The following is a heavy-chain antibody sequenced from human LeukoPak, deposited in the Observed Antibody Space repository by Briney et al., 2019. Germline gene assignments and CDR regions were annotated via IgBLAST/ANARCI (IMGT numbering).Heavy chain of an antibody. V-gene: IGHV4-39*07. D-gene: IGHD5-24*01. CDR3: ARLQNWFDP. CDR2: IYHSGST. Sequence: SETLSLTCSVSGGSISSNTYYWGWIRRPPGKGLEWIGTIYHSGSTYYNPSLKSRVTISVDTSKNQFSLKLSSVTAADTAVYCCARLQNWFDPWGQGTLVTVSS. J-gene: IGHJ5*02. CDR1: GGSISSNTYY.